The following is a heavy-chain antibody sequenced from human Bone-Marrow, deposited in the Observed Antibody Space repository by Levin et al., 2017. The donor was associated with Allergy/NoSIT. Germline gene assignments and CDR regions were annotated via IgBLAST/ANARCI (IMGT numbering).Heavy chain of an antibody. J-gene: IGHJ6*03. Sequence: TGGSLRLSCAVYGGSFSGYYWSWIRQPPGKGLEWIGEINHSGSTNYNPSLKSRVTISVDTSKNQFSLKLSSVTAADTAVYYCATGPTNIAKRTLRFLEWSRAAHYYYMDVWGKGTTVTVSS. CDR3: ATGPTNIAKRTLRFLEWSRAAHYYYMDV. D-gene: IGHD3-3*01. CDR2: INHSGST. CDR1: GGSFSGYY. V-gene: IGHV4-34*01.